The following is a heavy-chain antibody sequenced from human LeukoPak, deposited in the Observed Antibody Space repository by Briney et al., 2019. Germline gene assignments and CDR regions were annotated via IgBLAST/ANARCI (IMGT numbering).Heavy chain of an antibody. CDR1: GFTFSDYY. V-gene: IGHV3-7*01. J-gene: IGHJ4*02. CDR2: IKQDGSEK. CDR3: VRALGSSSADY. D-gene: IGHD6-6*01. Sequence: SGGSLRLSCAASGFTFSDYYMSWVRQAPGKGLEWVANIKQDGSEKYYVDSVEGRFTISRDNAKNSVSLQMNSLRGEDTAVYYCVRALGSSSADYWGQGTLVTVSS.